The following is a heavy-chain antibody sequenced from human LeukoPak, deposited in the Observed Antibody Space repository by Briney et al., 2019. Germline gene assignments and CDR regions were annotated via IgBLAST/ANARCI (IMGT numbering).Heavy chain of an antibody. CDR2: INQDGSET. CDR1: KFTSGHSFTNYW. V-gene: IGHV3-7*01. J-gene: IGHJ4*02. CDR3: SAILYH. D-gene: IGHD2-2*01. Sequence: SGGSLRLSCVASKFTSGHSFTNYWMSWVRQAPGKGLEWVANINQDGSETYYVDSVKGRFTMSRDNAKKSVSLQMNSLRADDTAIYYCSAILYHWGQGTLVTVSS.